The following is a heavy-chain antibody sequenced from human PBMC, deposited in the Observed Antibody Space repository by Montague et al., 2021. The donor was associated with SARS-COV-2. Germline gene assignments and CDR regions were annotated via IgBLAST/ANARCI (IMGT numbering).Heavy chain of an antibody. CDR3: ARAATITMIVVVIDAFDI. V-gene: IGHV4-31*03. J-gene: IGHJ3*02. D-gene: IGHD3-22*01. CDR1: GGSISSGGYY. CDR2: IYYSGST. Sequence: TLSLTCTVSGGSISSGGYYWSWIRQHPGKGLEWIGYIYYSGSTYYNPSLKSRVTISVDKSKNQFSLKLSSVTAADTAVYYCARAATITMIVVVIDAFDIWGQGTMVTVSS.